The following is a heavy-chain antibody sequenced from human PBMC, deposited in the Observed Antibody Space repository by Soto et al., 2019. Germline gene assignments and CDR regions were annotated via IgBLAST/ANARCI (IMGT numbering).Heavy chain of an antibody. J-gene: IGHJ4*02. CDR3: VRHSGYAVPTVYATHYFNY. Sequence: QLQLQESGPGLVKPSETLSLTCTVSGDSVNSNNYYCGWIRQPPGKGLERIGSIEYTWSTSSNPSLESRVTMSVDTSKSQFSLKFSSVTAADTAVYYCVRHSGYAVPTVYATHYFNYWGQGILVTVST. CDR2: IEYTWST. D-gene: IGHD2-8*01. CDR1: GDSVNSNNYY. V-gene: IGHV4-39*01.